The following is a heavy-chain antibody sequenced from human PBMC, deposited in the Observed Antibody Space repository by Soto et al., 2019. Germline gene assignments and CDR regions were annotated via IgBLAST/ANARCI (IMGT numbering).Heavy chain of an antibody. Sequence: SETLSLTCTVSGGSISSYYWSWIRQPAGKGLEWIGRIYTSGSTNYNPSLKSRVTMSVDTPKNQFSLKLSSVTAADTAVYYCARETLSSGWYASYYYYYGMDVWGQGTTVTVSS. CDR2: IYTSGST. V-gene: IGHV4-4*07. CDR3: ARETLSSGWYASYYYYYGMDV. CDR1: GGSISSYY. D-gene: IGHD6-19*01. J-gene: IGHJ6*02.